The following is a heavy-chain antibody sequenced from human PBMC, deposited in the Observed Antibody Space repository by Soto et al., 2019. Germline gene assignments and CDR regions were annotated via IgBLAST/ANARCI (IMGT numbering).Heavy chain of an antibody. CDR3: ARADYYDSSGSPSSFDY. CDR1: GGSISIGGYY. J-gene: IGHJ4*02. CDR2: IYYSGST. Sequence: SETLSLTCTVSGGSISIGGYYWSWIRQHPGKGLEWIGYIYYSGSTYYNPSLKSRVTISVDTSKNQFSLKLSSVTAADTAVYFCARADYYDSSGSPSSFDYWGQGTLVTVSS. D-gene: IGHD3-22*01. V-gene: IGHV4-31*03.